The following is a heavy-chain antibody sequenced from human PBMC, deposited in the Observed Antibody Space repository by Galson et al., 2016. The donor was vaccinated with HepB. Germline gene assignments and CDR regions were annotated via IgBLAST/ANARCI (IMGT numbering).Heavy chain of an antibody. J-gene: IGHJ4*02. CDR2: DSMDGRRK. CDR1: GFIFRGYG. Sequence: LRLSCAGSGFIFRGYGMHWVRQAPGKGLEWVAADSMDGRRKFYADSVRGRFTISRDNSNNMLFLQMDSLRPDDTAVYYCAKRHEYCPPVGCSVDSWGQGTLVSVSS. CDR3: AKRHEYCPPVGCSVDS. V-gene: IGHV3-30*18. D-gene: IGHD2/OR15-2a*01.